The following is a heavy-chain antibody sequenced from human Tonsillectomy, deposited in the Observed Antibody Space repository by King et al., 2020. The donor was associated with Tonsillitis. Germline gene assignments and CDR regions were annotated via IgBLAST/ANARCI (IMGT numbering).Heavy chain of an antibody. CDR1: GFPFSSYG. J-gene: IGHJ4*02. D-gene: IGHD6-13*01. Sequence: VQLVESGGGVVQPGRSLRLSCAASGFPFSSYGMHWVRQAPGKGLEWVAVISYDGNNKYYADSVKGRFTISRDNSKNTLYLQMNSLRAEDTAVYYCAKDRGADSSDWYALTFYFDYWGQGTLVTVSS. CDR2: ISYDGNNK. V-gene: IGHV3-30*18. CDR3: AKDRGADSSDWYALTFYFDY.